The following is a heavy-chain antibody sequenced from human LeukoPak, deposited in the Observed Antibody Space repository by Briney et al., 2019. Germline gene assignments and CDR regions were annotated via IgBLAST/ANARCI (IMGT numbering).Heavy chain of an antibody. Sequence: GGSLRLSCAASGFTFSTYWMTWVRQAPGKGLEWVSYISSSSSTIYYADSVKGRFTISRDNAKNSLYLQMNSLRDEDTAVYYCARMQQLVRVDWGQGTLVTVSS. CDR3: ARMQQLVRVD. J-gene: IGHJ4*02. V-gene: IGHV3-48*02. CDR2: ISSSSSTI. CDR1: GFTFSTYW. D-gene: IGHD6-13*01.